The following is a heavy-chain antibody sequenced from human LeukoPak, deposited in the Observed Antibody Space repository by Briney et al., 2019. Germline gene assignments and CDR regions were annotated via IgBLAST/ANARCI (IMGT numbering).Heavy chain of an antibody. J-gene: IGHJ4*02. Sequence: PGGSLRLSCAASGFTFSSYSMNWVRQAPGKGLEWVSSISSSSSYIYYADSVKGRFTISGDNAKNSLYLQMNSLRAEDTAVYYCARAETRIAVAGTWGQGTLVTVSS. CDR2: ISSSSSYI. CDR3: ARAETRIAVAGT. CDR1: GFTFSSYS. V-gene: IGHV3-21*01. D-gene: IGHD6-19*01.